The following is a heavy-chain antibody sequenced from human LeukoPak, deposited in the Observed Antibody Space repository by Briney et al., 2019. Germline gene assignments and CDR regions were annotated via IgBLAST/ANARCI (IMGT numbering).Heavy chain of an antibody. J-gene: IGHJ6*03. CDR1: GYTFTSYD. CDR2: MNPNSGNT. V-gene: IGHV1-8*03. CDR3: AIRPGYYYYMDV. Sequence: ASVKVSCKASGYTFTSYDINWVRQATGQGLEWMGWMNPNSGNTGYAQKFQGRVTITRNTSISTAYMELSSLRSEDTAVYYCAIRPGYYYYMDVWGKGTTVTISS.